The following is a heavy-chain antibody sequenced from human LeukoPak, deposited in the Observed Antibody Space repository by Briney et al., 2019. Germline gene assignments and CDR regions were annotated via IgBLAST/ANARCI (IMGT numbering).Heavy chain of an antibody. V-gene: IGHV3-23*01. J-gene: IGHJ6*02. CDR2: ISGNGVNT. Sequence: GGSLRLSCAASGFIFSSYGMNWVRQAPGKGLEWVSSISGNGVNTYYADSVKGRFTISRDNSKNTLSLQMNSLRAEDTVVYFCAKVNWNYVAYYYYGMDVWGQGTTVTVSS. D-gene: IGHD1-7*01. CDR3: AKVNWNYVAYYYYGMDV. CDR1: GFIFSSYG.